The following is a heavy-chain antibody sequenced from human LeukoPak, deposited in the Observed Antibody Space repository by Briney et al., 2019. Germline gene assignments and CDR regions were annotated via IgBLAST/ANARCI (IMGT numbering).Heavy chain of an antibody. CDR2: ISWNSGSI. Sequence: GRSLRLSCAASGFTFDDYAMHWVRQAPGKGLEWVSGISWNSGSIGYADSVKGRFTISRDNAKNSLYLQMNSLRAEDTALYYYAKDIGYYDSSGYYDYWGQGTLVTVSS. CDR3: AKDIGYYDSSGYYDY. J-gene: IGHJ4*02. V-gene: IGHV3-9*01. D-gene: IGHD3-22*01. CDR1: GFTFDDYA.